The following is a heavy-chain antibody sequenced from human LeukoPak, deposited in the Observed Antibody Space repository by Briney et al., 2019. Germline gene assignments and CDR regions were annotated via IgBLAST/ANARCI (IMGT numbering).Heavy chain of an antibody. CDR3: ARDAVETTWEY. D-gene: IGHD4-11*01. V-gene: IGHV1-46*01. J-gene: IGHJ4*02. Sequence: GASVKVSCKASGYTFTSYYMHWVRQAPGQGLEWMGIINPSGGSTSYAQKFQGRVTMTGDTSTSTVYMELSSLRSEDTAVYYCARDAVETTWEYWGQGTLVTVSS. CDR2: INPSGGST. CDR1: GYTFTSYY.